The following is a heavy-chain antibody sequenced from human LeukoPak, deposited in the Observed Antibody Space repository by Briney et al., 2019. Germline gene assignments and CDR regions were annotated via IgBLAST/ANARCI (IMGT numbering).Heavy chain of an antibody. D-gene: IGHD4-17*01. V-gene: IGHV3-7*01. Sequence: GGSLRLSCVASGFTFSSYWMSWVRQAPGKGLEWVANIKQDGSEKYYVDSVKGRFTISRDNAKNSLYLQMNSLRAEDTAVYYCAKGDGDYHPFDYWGQGTLVTVSS. CDR3: AKGDGDYHPFDY. CDR2: IKQDGSEK. J-gene: IGHJ4*02. CDR1: GFTFSSYW.